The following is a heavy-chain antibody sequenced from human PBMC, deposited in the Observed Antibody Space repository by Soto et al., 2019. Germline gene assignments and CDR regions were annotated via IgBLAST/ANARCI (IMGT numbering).Heavy chain of an antibody. D-gene: IGHD6-19*01. CDR3: AKDRRGSGCSAFDD. CDR2: ISWNSGSI. J-gene: IGHJ4*02. V-gene: IGHV3-9*01. CDR1: GFTFDDYA. Sequence: GGSLRLSCAASGFTFDDYAMHWVRQAPGKGLEWVSGISWNSGSIGYADSVNGRFTISRDNAKNSLYLQMNSLGAEFTSLSYCAKDRRGSGCSAFDDWGQGTLVTVSS.